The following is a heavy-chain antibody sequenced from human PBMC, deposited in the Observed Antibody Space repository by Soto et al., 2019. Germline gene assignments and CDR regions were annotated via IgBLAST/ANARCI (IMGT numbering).Heavy chain of an antibody. CDR3: AREPYDFWSGSGMDV. D-gene: IGHD3-3*01. CDR1: GYTFTSYA. J-gene: IGHJ6*02. V-gene: IGHV1-3*01. CDR2: INAGNGNT. Sequence: ASVKVSCKASGYTFTSYAMHWVRQAPGQRLEWMGWINAGNGNTKYSQKFQGRVTITRDASASTAYMELSSLRSEDTAVYYCAREPYDFWSGSGMDVWGQGTTVTVSS.